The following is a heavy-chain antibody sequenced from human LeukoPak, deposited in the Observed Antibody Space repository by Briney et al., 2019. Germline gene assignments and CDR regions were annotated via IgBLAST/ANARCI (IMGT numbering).Heavy chain of an antibody. CDR2: ISYDGSNK. J-gene: IGHJ4*02. D-gene: IGHD5-18*01. CDR3: AKQRGYSYGYEY. V-gene: IGHV3-30*18. Sequence: GGSLRLSCAASGFTFSSNGMHWVRQAPGKGLEWVAVISYDGSNKYYADSVKGRFTISRDNSKNTLYLQMNSLRAEDTAVYYCAKQRGYSYGYEYWGQGTLVTVSS. CDR1: GFTFSSNG.